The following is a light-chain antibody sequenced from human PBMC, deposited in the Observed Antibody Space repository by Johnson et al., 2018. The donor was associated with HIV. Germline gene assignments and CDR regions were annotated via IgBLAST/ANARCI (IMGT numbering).Light chain of an antibody. Sequence: VLTQPPSVSAAPGQKVTISCSGGSSNIGNNFVSWYQQLPGTAPKLLIFENNKRPSGIPNRFSGSKSGTSATLGITGLQTGDEADYYCGTWDSSLGGHYVFGPGTKVTVL. CDR2: ENN. CDR3: GTWDSSLGGHYV. V-gene: IGLV1-51*02. J-gene: IGLJ1*01. CDR1: SSNIGNNF.